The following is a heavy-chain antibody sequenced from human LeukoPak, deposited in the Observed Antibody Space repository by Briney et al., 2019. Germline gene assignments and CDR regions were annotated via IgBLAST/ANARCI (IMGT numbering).Heavy chain of an antibody. V-gene: IGHV3-43*02. J-gene: IGHJ4*02. D-gene: IGHD3-22*01. Sequence: PGGSLRLSCAASGFTFDDYAMHWGRHAPGQGLEWVSLISGDGGSTYYADSVKGRFTISTDNSKNSLYLQMNSLRTEDTALYYCAKGTQYYYDSSGYYVGYFDYWGQGTLVTVSS. CDR2: ISGDGGST. CDR1: GFTFDDYA. CDR3: AKGTQYYYDSSGYYVGYFDY.